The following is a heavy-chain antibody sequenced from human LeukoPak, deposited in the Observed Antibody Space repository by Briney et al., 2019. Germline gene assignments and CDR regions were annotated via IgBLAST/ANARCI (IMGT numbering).Heavy chain of an antibody. J-gene: IGHJ4*02. CDR3: ARAGPYDFWSGYYPDYFDY. CDR2: ISAYNGNT. V-gene: IGHV1-18*01. D-gene: IGHD3-3*01. CDR1: GYTFTSYG. Sequence: GASVKVSCTASGYTFTSYGISWVRQAPGQGLEWMGWISAYNGNTNYAQKLQGRVTMTTDTSTSTAYMELRNLRSDDTAVYYCARAGPYDFWSGYYPDYFDYWGQGTLVTVSS.